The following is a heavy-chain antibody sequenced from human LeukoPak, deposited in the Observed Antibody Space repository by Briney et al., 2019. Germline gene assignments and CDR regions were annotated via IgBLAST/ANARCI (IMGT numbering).Heavy chain of an antibody. Sequence: GGFLRLSCAASGFTFSSYWMHWVRQAPGKGLVWVSRINSDGKSISYADSVKGRFTISRDNAKNTLYLQMNSLRAEDTAVYYCAREVATSFDYWGQGTLVTVSS. J-gene: IGHJ4*02. CDR1: GFTFSSYW. D-gene: IGHD5-24*01. CDR2: INSDGKSI. CDR3: AREVATSFDY. V-gene: IGHV3-74*01.